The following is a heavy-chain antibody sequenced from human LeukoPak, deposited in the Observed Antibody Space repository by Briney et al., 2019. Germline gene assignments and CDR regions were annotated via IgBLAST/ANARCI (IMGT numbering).Heavy chain of an antibody. D-gene: IGHD5-18*01. CDR3: ARDRPWNIAIDY. Sequence: PGGSLRLSCAASGFTFSTYWMQWVRQAPGKGLVWVSRIHSNGGSTSYADSVNGRFTISRDNAKNTLYLQMNSLRAEDTAVYYCARDRPWNIAIDYWGQGTLVTVSS. V-gene: IGHV3-74*01. CDR1: GFTFSTYW. J-gene: IGHJ4*02. CDR2: IHSNGGST.